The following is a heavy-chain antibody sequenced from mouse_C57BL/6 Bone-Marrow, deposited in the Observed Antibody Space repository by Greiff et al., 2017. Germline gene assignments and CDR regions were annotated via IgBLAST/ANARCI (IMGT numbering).Heavy chain of an antibody. CDR2: ISSGGSYT. CDR1: GFTFSSYG. J-gene: IGHJ1*03. Sequence: DVQLVESGGDLVKPGGSLKLSCAASGFTFSSYGMSWVRQTPDKRLEWVATISSGGSYTYYPHSVKGRFTFSRDNAKNTLYLQMSSLKSEDTAMYYCARRVHLSGYFDVWGTGTTVTVSS. CDR3: ARRVHLSGYFDV. V-gene: IGHV5-6*01. D-gene: IGHD1-1*01.